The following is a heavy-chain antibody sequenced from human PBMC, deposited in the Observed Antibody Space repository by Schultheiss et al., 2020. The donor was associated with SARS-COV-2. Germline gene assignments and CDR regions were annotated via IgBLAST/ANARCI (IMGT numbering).Heavy chain of an antibody. CDR3: ARDKGFGELRYYYYGMDV. CDR2: IYYSGST. V-gene: IGHV4-39*02. J-gene: IGHJ6*02. D-gene: IGHD3-10*01. CDR1: GGSISSSSYY. Sequence: SETLSLTCTVSGGSISSSSYYWGWIRQPPGKGLEWIGSIYYSGSTYYNPSLKSRVTISVDTSKNQFSLKLSSVTAADTAVYYCARDKGFGELRYYYYGMDVWGQGTTVTVSS.